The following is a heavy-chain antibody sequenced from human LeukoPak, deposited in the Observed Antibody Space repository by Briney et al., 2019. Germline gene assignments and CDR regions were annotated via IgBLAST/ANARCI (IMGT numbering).Heavy chain of an antibody. CDR2: ISSSGSTI. CDR1: GFTFSDYY. CDR3: ARGYYDILTGYYTGCFDY. V-gene: IGHV3-11*01. Sequence: GGSLRLSCAASGFTFSDYYMSWIRQAPGKGLEWVSYISSSGSTIYYADSVKGRFTISRDNAKNSLYLQMNSLRAEDTAVYYCARGYYDILTGYYTGCFDYWGQGTLVTVSS. J-gene: IGHJ4*02. D-gene: IGHD3-9*01.